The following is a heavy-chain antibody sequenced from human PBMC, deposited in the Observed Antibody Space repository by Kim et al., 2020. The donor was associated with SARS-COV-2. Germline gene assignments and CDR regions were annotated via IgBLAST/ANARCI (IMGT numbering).Heavy chain of an antibody. CDR3: TTGPPGYSSSRDDY. V-gene: IGHV3-15*01. D-gene: IGHD6-13*01. CDR1: GFTFSNAW. J-gene: IGHJ4*02. Sequence: GGSLRLSCAASGFTFSNAWMNWVRQAPGKGLEWVGRIKSKTDGGTTDYAAPVKGRFTISRDDSKNTLYLQMNSLKTEDTAVYYCTTGPPGYSSSRDDYWGQGTLVTVSS. CDR2: IKSKTDGGTT.